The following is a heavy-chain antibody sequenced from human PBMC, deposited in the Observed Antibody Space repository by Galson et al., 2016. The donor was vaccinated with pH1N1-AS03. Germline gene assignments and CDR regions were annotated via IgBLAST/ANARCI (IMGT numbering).Heavy chain of an antibody. CDR3: ARGLKSMLRGVIDNYYGMDV. Sequence: SVKVSCKASGYIFSDYYMHWERQAPGQGLEWMAWININDGVTNYAQKFHGRVTMSRDTSISTAYMELSRLGSDDTAVYYCARGLKSMLRGVIDNYYGMDVWGRGTTVTVSS. D-gene: IGHD3-10*01. V-gene: IGHV1-2*02. J-gene: IGHJ6*02. CDR2: ININDGVT. CDR1: GYIFSDYY.